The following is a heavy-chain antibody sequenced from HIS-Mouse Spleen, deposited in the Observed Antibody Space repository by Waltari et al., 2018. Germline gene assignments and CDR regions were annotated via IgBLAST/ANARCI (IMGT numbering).Heavy chain of an antibody. J-gene: IGHJ4*02. D-gene: IGHD4-4*01. Sequence: QVQLVQFGAEAKKPGASVKVSCKASGYTFTSYDITWFRQATGQVLEWMGWMNPNRGNAGYAQKFHGRVTMNRNTSISTAYMELSSLRSEDTAVYYCARGHDYSNYFDYWGQGTLVTVSS. V-gene: IGHV1-8*01. CDR3: ARGHDYSNYFDY. CDR1: GYTFTSYD. CDR2: MNPNRGNA.